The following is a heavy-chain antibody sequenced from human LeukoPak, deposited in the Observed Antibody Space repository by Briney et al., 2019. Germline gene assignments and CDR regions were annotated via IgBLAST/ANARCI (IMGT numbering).Heavy chain of an antibody. CDR3: ARDLSKGDTAMVYGMDV. CDR2: MNPNSGNT. Sequence: ASVKVSCKASGYTFTSYDINWVRQATGQGLEWMGWMNPNSGNTGYAQKFQGRVTITRNTSISTAYMELSSLRSEDTAVYYCARDLSKGDTAMVYGMDVWGQGTTVTVSS. J-gene: IGHJ6*02. CDR1: GYTFTSYD. V-gene: IGHV1-8*03. D-gene: IGHD5-18*01.